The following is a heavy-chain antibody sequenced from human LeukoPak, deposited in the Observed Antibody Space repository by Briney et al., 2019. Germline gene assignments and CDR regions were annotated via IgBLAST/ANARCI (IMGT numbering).Heavy chain of an antibody. CDR2: ISDYNGNT. J-gene: IGHJ3*02. D-gene: IGHD3-10*01. V-gene: IGHV1-18*01. CDR1: GYTFTSYG. CDR3: ARGTAGWFGELLSTDAFDI. Sequence: EASVTVSCKASGYTFTSYGISWVRQAPGQGLEWMGWISDYNGNTNYAQKLQGRVTMTTDTSTSTAYMELRSLRSDDTAVYYCARGTAGWFGELLSTDAFDIWGQGTMVTVSS.